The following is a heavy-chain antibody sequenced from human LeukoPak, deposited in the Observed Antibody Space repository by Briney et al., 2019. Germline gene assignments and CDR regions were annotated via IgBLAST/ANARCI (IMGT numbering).Heavy chain of an antibody. CDR1: GGSFSGHY. CDR3: ARTTVTHTALGY. J-gene: IGHJ4*02. Sequence: PSETLSLTCAVYGGSFSGHYWSWIRQSPGKGLEWIGEINHSGSTNYNPSLKSRVTISVDTSKNQFSLKLSSVTAADTAVYYCARTTVTHTALGYWGQGTLVTVSS. CDR2: INHSGST. D-gene: IGHD4-17*01. V-gene: IGHV4-34*01.